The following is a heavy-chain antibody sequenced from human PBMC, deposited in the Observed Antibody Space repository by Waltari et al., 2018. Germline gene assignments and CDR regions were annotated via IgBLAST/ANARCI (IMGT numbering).Heavy chain of an antibody. CDR3: AKTFQMRGGAAVPRDAFDI. CDR2: ISGSGVST. Sequence: EVQLVESGGGLVQPGGSLRLSCAASGFTFSSYAMSWVRQAPGKGLEWVSAISGSGVSTYYADSVKGRFTISRDNSKITLYLQMNSLRAEDTAVYYCAKTFQMRGGAAVPRDAFDIGGQGTMVTVSS. V-gene: IGHV3-23*04. J-gene: IGHJ3*02. CDR1: GFTFSSYA. D-gene: IGHD6-13*01.